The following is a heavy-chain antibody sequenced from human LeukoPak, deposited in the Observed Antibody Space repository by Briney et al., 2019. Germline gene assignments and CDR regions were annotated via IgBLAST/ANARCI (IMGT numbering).Heavy chain of an antibody. CDR2: IYYSGST. D-gene: IGHD6-19*01. Sequence: PSETLSLTCTVSGGSISSYFWSWIRQPPGKGLEWLGYIYYSGSTNYNPSLKSRVTISVDTSKNQFSLRLSSVTAADTAVYYCARGAGNFDYWGQGTLVTASS. CDR1: GGSISSYF. J-gene: IGHJ4*02. V-gene: IGHV4-59*01. CDR3: ARGAGNFDY.